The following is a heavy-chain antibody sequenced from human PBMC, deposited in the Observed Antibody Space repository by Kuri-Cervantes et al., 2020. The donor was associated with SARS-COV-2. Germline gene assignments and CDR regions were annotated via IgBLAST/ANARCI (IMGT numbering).Heavy chain of an antibody. Sequence: SETLSLTCTVSGGSISSHFWSWIRQPPGKGLEWIGYIYYSGSTNYNPSLKSRVTISVDTSKNQFSLKLSSVTAADTAVYYCARQDGDNYHAFDIWGQGTMVTVSS. V-gene: IGHV4-59*08. CDR1: GGSISSHF. J-gene: IGHJ3*02. CDR2: IYYSGST. D-gene: IGHD5-24*01. CDR3: ARQDGDNYHAFDI.